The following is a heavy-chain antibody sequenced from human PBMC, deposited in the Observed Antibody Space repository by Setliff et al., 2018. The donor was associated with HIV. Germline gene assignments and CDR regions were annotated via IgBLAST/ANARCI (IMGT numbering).Heavy chain of an antibody. CDR3: ARDKTGDLWYFDS. CDR1: GGTFSTYS. J-gene: IGHJ4*02. D-gene: IGHD7-27*01. V-gene: IGHV1-69*06. Sequence: SVKVSCKASGGTFSTYSMNWVRQAPGQGLEWMGGIIPFFRTTNYAQKFQGRVTVPADISTSTAYMELRSLRSDDTAVYYCARDKTGDLWYFDSWGQGTLVTVSS. CDR2: IIPFFRTT.